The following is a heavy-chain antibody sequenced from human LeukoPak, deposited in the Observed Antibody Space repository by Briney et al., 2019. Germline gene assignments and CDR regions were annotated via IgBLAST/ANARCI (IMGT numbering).Heavy chain of an antibody. V-gene: IGHV1-2*04. CDR1: GYTFTGYY. CDR2: INPNSGGT. J-gene: IGHJ4*02. D-gene: IGHD3-22*01. CDR3: ARKAYDSSGYYRIFDC. Sequence: ASVKVSCKASGYTFTGYYMHWVRQAPGQGLEWMGWINPNSGGTNYAQKFQGWVTMTRDTSISTAYMELSRLRSDDTAVYYCARKAYDSSGYYRIFDCWGQGTLVTVSS.